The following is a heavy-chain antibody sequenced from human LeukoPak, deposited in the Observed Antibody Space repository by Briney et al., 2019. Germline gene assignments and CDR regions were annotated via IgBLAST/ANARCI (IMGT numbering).Heavy chain of an antibody. CDR3: ARVRITEDYYSDY. J-gene: IGHJ4*02. V-gene: IGHV3-64*01. CDR2: ISGSGGST. D-gene: IGHD3-16*01. CDR1: GFTFSSYA. Sequence: GGSLRLSCAASGFTFSSYAMSWVRQAPGKGLEWVSAISGSGGSTYYANSVKGRFTISRDNSKNTLYLQMGSLRAEDMAVYYCARVRITEDYYSDYWGQGTLVTVSS.